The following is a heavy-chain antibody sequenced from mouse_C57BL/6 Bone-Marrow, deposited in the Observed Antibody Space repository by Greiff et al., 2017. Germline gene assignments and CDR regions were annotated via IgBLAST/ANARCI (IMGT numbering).Heavy chain of an antibody. CDR1: GFTFSSYG. V-gene: IGHV5-6*01. Sequence: EVQLVESGGDLVKPGGSLKLSCAASGFTFSSYGMSWVRQTPDKRLEWVATISSGGSYTYYPDSVKGRFTISRDNAKNTLYLQMSSLKSEDTAMYYCARLGDWYFDVWGTGTTVTVSS. CDR2: ISSGGSYT. J-gene: IGHJ1*03. CDR3: ARLGDWYFDV.